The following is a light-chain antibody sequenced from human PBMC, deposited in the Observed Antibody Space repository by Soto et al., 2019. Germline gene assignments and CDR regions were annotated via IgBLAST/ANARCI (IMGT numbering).Light chain of an antibody. CDR3: QQYDTYSWT. Sequence: DIQMTQSPSTLSASVGDRVTITCRASQSISSWLAWYQQKPGKAPKLLIYDASSLESGVPSRFSGSGSGTEFTLTISSLQPDDSATYYCQQYDTYSWTFGPGTKVEIK. CDR1: QSISSW. J-gene: IGKJ1*01. CDR2: DAS. V-gene: IGKV1-5*01.